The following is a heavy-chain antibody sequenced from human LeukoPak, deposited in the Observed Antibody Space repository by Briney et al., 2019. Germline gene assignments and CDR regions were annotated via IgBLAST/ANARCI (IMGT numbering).Heavy chain of an antibody. CDR1: GFIFSSYA. CDR3: ARDHLEMATSHFDY. CDR2: ISYDGSNK. D-gene: IGHD5-24*01. V-gene: IGHV3-30-3*01. Sequence: PGRSLRLSCAASGFIFSSYAMHWVRQAPGKGLEWVAVISYDGSNKYYADSVEGRFTISRDNSKNTLYLQMNSLRAEDTAVYYCARDHLEMATSHFDYWGQGTLVTASS. J-gene: IGHJ4*02.